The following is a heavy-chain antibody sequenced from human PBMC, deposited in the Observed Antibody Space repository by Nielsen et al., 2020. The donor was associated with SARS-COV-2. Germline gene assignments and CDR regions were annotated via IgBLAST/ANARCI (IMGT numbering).Heavy chain of an antibody. V-gene: IGHV3-23*01. CDR3: ANGAVAGSYYYGMDV. CDR2: ISGSGGST. Sequence: GESLKISCAASGFTFSSYAMSWVRQAPGKGLEWVSAISGSGGSTYYADSVKGRFTISRDNSKNTLYLQMNSLRAEDTAVYYCANGAVAGSYYYGMDVWGQGTTVIVSS. J-gene: IGHJ6*02. D-gene: IGHD6-19*01. CDR1: GFTFSSYA.